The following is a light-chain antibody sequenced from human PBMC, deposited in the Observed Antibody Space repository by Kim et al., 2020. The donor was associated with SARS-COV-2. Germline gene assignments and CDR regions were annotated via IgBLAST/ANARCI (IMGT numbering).Light chain of an antibody. CDR3: GTWDSSLSAGV. CDR2: DNN. J-gene: IGLJ3*02. V-gene: IGLV1-51*01. CDR1: SSNIGNNY. Sequence: KVTISGSGSSSNIGNNYVSWYQQLPGTAPKLLIYDNNKRPSGIPDRFSGSKSGTSATLGITGLQTGDEADYYCGTWDSSLSAGVFGGGTQLTVL.